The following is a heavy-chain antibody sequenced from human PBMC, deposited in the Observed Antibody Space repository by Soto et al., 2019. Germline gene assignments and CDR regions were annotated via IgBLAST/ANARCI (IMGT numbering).Heavy chain of an antibody. CDR1: DGSISTYY. D-gene: IGHD1-7*01. J-gene: IGHJ4*02. CDR2: VFYSGST. V-gene: IGHV4-59*13. Sequence: SETMSLTCTVSDGSISTYYWNLIRQPPGQGLEWIAYVFYSGSTNYNPSLKSRVTISVDTSKNQFSLKLSSVTAADTAVYYCARRYGTTFDYWGQGTLVTVSS. CDR3: ARRYGTTFDY.